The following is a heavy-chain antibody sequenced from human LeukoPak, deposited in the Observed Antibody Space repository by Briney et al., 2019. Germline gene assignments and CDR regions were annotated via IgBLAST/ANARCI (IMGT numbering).Heavy chain of an antibody. J-gene: IGHJ4*02. CDR2: ISSNGGST. V-gene: IGHV3-64D*06. D-gene: IGHD6-19*01. CDR1: GFTFSSYA. Sequence: GGSLRLSCSASGFTFSSYAMHWVRQAPGMGLEYVSAISSNGGSTYYADSVKGRFTISRDNSKNTLYLQMNSLRAEDTAVYYCASQIYSSGWYEYWGQGTLVTVSS. CDR3: ASQIYSSGWYEY.